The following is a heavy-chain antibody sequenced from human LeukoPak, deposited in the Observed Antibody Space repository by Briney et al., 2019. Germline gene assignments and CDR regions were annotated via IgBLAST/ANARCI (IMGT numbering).Heavy chain of an antibody. V-gene: IGHV4-59*08. CDR1: GGSISSYY. CDR3: ARQNDDYNPGSPRFDY. Sequence: SETLSLTCTVSGGSISSYYWSWIRQPPGKGLEWIGYIYYSGTTNYNPSLKSRVTISVDTSKNQFSLKLSSVTAADTAVYYCARQNDDYNPGSPRFDYWGQGTLVTVSS. J-gene: IGHJ4*02. D-gene: IGHD4-17*01. CDR2: IYYSGTT.